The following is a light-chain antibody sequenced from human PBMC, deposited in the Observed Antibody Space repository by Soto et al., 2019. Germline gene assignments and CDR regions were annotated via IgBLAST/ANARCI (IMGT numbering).Light chain of an antibody. CDR3: QQYNNWPLT. CDR1: QAIRND. Sequence: DIQMTQSPSSLSASVGDRVTITCRASQAIRNDLGWYQQKPAKAPKRLIYAASSLQSGVPSRFSGSGSGTEFTLTINSLQSEDSAAYHCQQYNNWPLTFGGGTKVDIK. CDR2: AAS. V-gene: IGKV1-17*01. J-gene: IGKJ4*01.